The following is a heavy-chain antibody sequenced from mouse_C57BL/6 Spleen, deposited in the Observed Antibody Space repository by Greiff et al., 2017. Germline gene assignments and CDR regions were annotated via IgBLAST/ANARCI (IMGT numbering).Heavy chain of an antibody. V-gene: IGHV14-1*01. CDR3: TTLLLSLDY. CDR1: GFNINDYY. J-gene: IGHJ2*01. Sequence: EVQLLEPGAELVRPGASVKLSCTASGFNINDYYMHWVKQRPEQGLEWIGMIDPEDGDTKYTPKFQGKATMTADTSSHTAYLQLSSLTSEDTAVYYCTTLLLSLDYWGQGTTLTVSS. CDR2: IDPEDGDT. D-gene: IGHD2-1*01.